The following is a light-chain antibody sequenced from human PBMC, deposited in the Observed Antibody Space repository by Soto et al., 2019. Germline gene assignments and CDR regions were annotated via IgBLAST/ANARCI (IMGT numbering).Light chain of an antibody. CDR2: DAS. CDR1: QSVSNNY. CDR3: LLYGSSPRP. V-gene: IGKV3-20*01. J-gene: IGKJ2*01. Sequence: EIVLTQSPGTLSLSPGERAALSCRASQSVSNNYLAWYQQKPGQAPRLLIFDASSRATGTPDRFSGSGSGTAFTPTISRLEPEDFAVYYCLLYGSSPRPFGQGTKLEIK.